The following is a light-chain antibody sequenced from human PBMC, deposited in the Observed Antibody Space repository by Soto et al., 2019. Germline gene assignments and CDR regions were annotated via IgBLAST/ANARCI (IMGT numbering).Light chain of an antibody. CDR2: GAS. V-gene: IGKV3-20*01. J-gene: IGKJ1*01. Sequence: EIVLTQSPDSLSLSPGETATLSCRASQSISDYLAWYQQKPGRAPRLLIYGASSRATGIPDRFSGSGSGTDFTLTISRLEPEDFAVYYCQQYGSSPKTFGQGTKVEIK. CDR1: QSISDY. CDR3: QQYGSSPKT.